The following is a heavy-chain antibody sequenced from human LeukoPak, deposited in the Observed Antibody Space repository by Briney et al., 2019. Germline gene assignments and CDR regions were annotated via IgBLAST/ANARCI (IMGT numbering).Heavy chain of an antibody. D-gene: IGHD1-26*01. V-gene: IGHV3-21*01. CDR1: GFTFSSYT. Sequence: GGSLRLSCAASGFTFSSYTMNWVRQAPGKGLEWVAAIGSSSRDIFYADSVKGRFSISRDNTHNSLSLRMNSLGAEDTAVYYCVREAAATLFDYWGQGTLVTVSS. CDR2: IGSSSRDI. J-gene: IGHJ4*02. CDR3: VREAAATLFDY.